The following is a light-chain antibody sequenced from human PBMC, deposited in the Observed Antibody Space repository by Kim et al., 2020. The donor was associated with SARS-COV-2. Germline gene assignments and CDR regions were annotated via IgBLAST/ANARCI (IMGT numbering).Light chain of an antibody. V-gene: IGKV1-39*01. CDR1: QSVDSW. Sequence: DIQMTQSPSTLSAFVGNRVTITCRASQSVDSWLAWYQQQPGKAPKLLIYGASNLPSGVPSRFSGSGSGTDFTLTISTLQPEDFGTYYCQQGYSTFGQGTKLEI. CDR3: QQGYST. CDR2: GAS. J-gene: IGKJ2*01.